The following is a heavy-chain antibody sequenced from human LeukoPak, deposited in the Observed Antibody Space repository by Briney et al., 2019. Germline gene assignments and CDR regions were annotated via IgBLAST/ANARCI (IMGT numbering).Heavy chain of an antibody. Sequence: ASVKVSCKCSGYTFTDYYMRWVRQAPGQGLEWMGWSSAYNGNTNYAQKFQGRVTMTTDTSTSTAYMELRSLRSDDTAVYYCARGEVGGSYGIAFDYWGQGTLVTVSS. CDR1: GYTFTDYY. J-gene: IGHJ4*02. CDR3: ARGEVGGSYGIAFDY. D-gene: IGHD1-26*01. V-gene: IGHV1-18*04. CDR2: SSAYNGNT.